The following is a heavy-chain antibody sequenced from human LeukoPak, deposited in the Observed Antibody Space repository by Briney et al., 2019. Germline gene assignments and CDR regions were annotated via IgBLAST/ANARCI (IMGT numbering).Heavy chain of an antibody. V-gene: IGHV1-18*01. J-gene: IGHJ4*02. CDR2: ISAYNGNT. Sequence: GASVKVSCKASGYTFTSYGISWVRQAPGQGLEWMGWISAYNGNTNYAQKLQGRVTMTTDTSTSTAYMEMRSLRSDDRAVYYCARERGAIVATTNREFAFDYWGQGTLVTVSS. CDR3: ARERGAIVATTNREFAFDY. D-gene: IGHD5-12*01. CDR1: GYTFTSYG.